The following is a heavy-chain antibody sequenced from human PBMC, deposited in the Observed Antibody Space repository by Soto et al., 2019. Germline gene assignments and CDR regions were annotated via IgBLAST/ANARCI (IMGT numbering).Heavy chain of an antibody. CDR2: INPNSGGT. D-gene: IGHD3-3*01. V-gene: IGHV1-2*04. Sequence: GASVKVSCKASGYTFTGYYMHWVRQAPGQGLEWMGWINPNSGGTNYAQKFQGWVTMTRDTSISTAYMELSRLRSDYTAVYYCARAISDDFWSGYATNYLDYWGQGTLVTVSS. CDR3: ARAISDDFWSGYATNYLDY. J-gene: IGHJ4*02. CDR1: GYTFTGYY.